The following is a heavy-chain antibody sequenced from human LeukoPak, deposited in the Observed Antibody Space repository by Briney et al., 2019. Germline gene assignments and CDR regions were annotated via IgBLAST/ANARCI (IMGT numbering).Heavy chain of an antibody. Sequence: EASVKVSCKVSGYTLTELSMHWVRQAPGKGLEWMGGFDPEDGETTYAQNFQGRVTMTEDTSTDTAYMELSSLRSEDTAVYYCATPSYYYGSGSYYYWGQGTLVTVSS. V-gene: IGHV1-24*01. D-gene: IGHD3-10*01. J-gene: IGHJ4*02. CDR3: ATPSYYYGSGSYYY. CDR2: FDPEDGET. CDR1: GYTLTELS.